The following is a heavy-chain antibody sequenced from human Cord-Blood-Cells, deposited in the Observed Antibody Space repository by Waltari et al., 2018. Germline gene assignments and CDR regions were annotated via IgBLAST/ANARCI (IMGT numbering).Heavy chain of an antibody. D-gene: IGHD6-6*01. CDR3: ARGPPSSSSGYYYYYMDV. Sequence: QVQLVQSGAEVKKPGSSVTVSCKASGGTFSSYALRCVRTAPGPGLEWMGGIIPIFGTANYAQKFQGRVTITADESTSTAYMELSSLRSEDTAVYYCARGPPSSSSGYYYYYMDVWGKGTTVTVSS. J-gene: IGHJ6*03. V-gene: IGHV1-69*01. CDR1: GGTFSSYA. CDR2: IIPIFGTA.